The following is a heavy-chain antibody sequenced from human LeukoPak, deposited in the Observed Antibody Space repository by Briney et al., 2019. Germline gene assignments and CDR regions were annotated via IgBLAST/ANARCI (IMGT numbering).Heavy chain of an antibody. CDR1: GYTFTGXX. CDR2: XXXXSGGT. CDR3: ARSRHYDFWSGYPDYGMDV. D-gene: IGHD3-3*01. J-gene: IGHJ6*02. V-gene: IGHV1-2*04. Sequence: GVSVKVSCKASGYTFTGXXXXXVRQAPGQGXXXXXXXXXXSGGTNYAQKFQGWVTMTRDTSISTAYMELSRLRSDDTAVYYCARSRHYDFWSGYPDYGMDVWGQGTTVTVSS.